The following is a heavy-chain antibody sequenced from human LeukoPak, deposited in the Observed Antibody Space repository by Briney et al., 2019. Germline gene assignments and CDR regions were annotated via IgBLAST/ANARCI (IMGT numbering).Heavy chain of an antibody. CDR1: GGSISSYY. D-gene: IGHD3-3*01. CDR2: IYHSGST. CDR3: ARTVDFWSGYNY. V-gene: IGHV4-59*12. J-gene: IGHJ4*02. Sequence: SETLSLTCTVSGGSISSYYWSWIRQPPGKGLEWIGYIYHSGSTYYNPSLKSRVTISVDRSKNQFSLKLSSVTAADTAVYYCARTVDFWSGYNYWGQGTLVTVSS.